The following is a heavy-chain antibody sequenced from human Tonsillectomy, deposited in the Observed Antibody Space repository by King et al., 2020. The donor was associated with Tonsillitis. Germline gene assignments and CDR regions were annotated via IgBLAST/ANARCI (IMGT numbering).Heavy chain of an antibody. CDR3: ARGRYCSGGSCYSHFDY. J-gene: IGHJ4*02. V-gene: IGHV1-2*02. D-gene: IGHD2-15*01. Sequence: VQLVESGAEVKKPGASVKVSCKASGYTFSDYYIHWVRQAPGQGLVWMGWINPYSGDTNYAQKFQGGVTMTRDTSISTAYMELSRLTSDDTAVYYCARGRYCSGGSCYSHFDYWGQGTPVTVSS. CDR1: GYTFSDYY. CDR2: INPYSGDT.